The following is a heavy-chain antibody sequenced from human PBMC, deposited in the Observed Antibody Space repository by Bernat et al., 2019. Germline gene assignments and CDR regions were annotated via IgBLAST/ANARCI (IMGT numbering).Heavy chain of an antibody. CDR3: GRGKYYASSGYYYGTFDY. Sequence: QVHLVESGGGVVQPGRSLRLSCVASGFIFSNYGIHWVRQAPGKGLEWVAVIWYDGSNKYYEESVKGRFTISRDNSQNMLYLHMASLRDDDTAVYYCGRGKYYASSGYYYGTFDYWGQGTLVIVSS. V-gene: IGHV3-33*01. J-gene: IGHJ4*02. D-gene: IGHD3-22*01. CDR1: GFIFSNYG. CDR2: IWYDGSNK.